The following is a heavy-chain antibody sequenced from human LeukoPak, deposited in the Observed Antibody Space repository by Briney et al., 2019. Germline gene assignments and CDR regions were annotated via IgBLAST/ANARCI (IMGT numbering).Heavy chain of an antibody. J-gene: IGHJ6*03. CDR1: GFTFTNAW. CDR3: TTDHQTTVSPYYYYCYMDV. V-gene: IGHV3-15*01. Sequence: GGSLRLSCAASGFTFTNAWMSWVRQAPGKGLEWVGRIKSKIDGGTTDYAAPVKGRFTISRDDSKNTLYLQMNSLKTEDTAVYYCTTDHQTTVSPYYYYCYMDVWGKGTTVTVSS. CDR2: IKSKIDGGTT. D-gene: IGHD4-11*01.